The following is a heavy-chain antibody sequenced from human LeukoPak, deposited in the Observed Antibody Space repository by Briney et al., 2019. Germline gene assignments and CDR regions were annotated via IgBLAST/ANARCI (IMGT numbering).Heavy chain of an antibody. Sequence: GGSLRLSCAASGFTFSSYAMSWVRQAPGKGLEWASYISSSGSTIYYAESVKGRFTISRDNAKNSLYLQVNSLRAEDTAVYYCARGRGYSYDTDYWGQGTLVTVSS. J-gene: IGHJ4*02. D-gene: IGHD5-18*01. CDR3: ARGRGYSYDTDY. V-gene: IGHV3-48*01. CDR1: GFTFSSYA. CDR2: ISSSGSTI.